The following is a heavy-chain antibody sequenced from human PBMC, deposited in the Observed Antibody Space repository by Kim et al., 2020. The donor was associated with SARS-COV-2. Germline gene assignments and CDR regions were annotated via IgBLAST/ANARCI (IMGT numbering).Heavy chain of an antibody. Sequence: KSGVTISVDTSKNQFSLHLSSVTAADTAVYYCARGGGEVHEGYYYYGMDVWGQGTTVTVSS. CDR3: ARGGGEVHEGYYYYGMDV. D-gene: IGHD3-16*01. V-gene: IGHV4-34*01. J-gene: IGHJ6*02.